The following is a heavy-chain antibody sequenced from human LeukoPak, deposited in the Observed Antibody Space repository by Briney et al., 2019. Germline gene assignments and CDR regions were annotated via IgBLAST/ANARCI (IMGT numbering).Heavy chain of an antibody. Sequence: GASVKVSCKASGGTFSSYAISWVRQAPGQGLEWMGGIIPIFGTANYAQKFQGRVTITADGSTSTAYMELSSLRSEDTAVYYCARVEMGSYYYDSSGYYAFDYWGQGTLVTVSS. CDR2: IIPIFGTA. CDR3: ARVEMGSYYYDSSGYYAFDY. J-gene: IGHJ4*02. CDR1: GGTFSSYA. D-gene: IGHD3-22*01. V-gene: IGHV1-69*13.